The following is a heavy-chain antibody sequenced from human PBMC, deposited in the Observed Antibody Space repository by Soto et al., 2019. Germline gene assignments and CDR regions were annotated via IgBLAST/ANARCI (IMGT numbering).Heavy chain of an antibody. CDR1: GDSVSSISAS. V-gene: IGHV6-1*01. D-gene: IGHD2-15*01. J-gene: IGHJ4*02. CDR3: VRGYSSSFDY. CDR2: TYYRPKWTN. Sequence: PSQTLSLTCAISGDSVSSISASWTWIRQSPSRGLEWLGRTYYRPKWTNDYAVSVKSRVAINPDTSKNQFSLQLSSVTPEDTAMYYCVRGYSSSFDYWGQGTLVTVSS.